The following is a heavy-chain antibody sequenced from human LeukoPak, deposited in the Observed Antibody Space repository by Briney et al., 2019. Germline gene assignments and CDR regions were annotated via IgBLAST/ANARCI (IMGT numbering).Heavy chain of an antibody. CDR1: GGSISSYY. V-gene: IGHV4-59*08. CDR3: KVGATPGDAFDI. Sequence: SETLSLTCTVSGGSISSYYWSWIRQPPGKGLEWIGYIYYSGSTNYNPSLKSRVTISVDTSKNQFSLKLSSVTAADTAVYYCKVGATPGDAFDIWGQGTMVTVSS. D-gene: IGHD1-26*01. CDR2: IYYSGST. J-gene: IGHJ3*02.